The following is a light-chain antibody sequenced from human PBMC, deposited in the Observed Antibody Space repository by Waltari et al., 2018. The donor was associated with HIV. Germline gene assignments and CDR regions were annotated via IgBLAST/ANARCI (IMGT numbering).Light chain of an antibody. V-gene: IGLV2-14*01. CDR2: DGS. CDR1: SRHVGGYNY. J-gene: IGLJ2*01. CDR3: SSYTSSSTVV. Sequence: QSALTQPASVSGSPGQSLTISCTGTSRHVGGYNYYPCYQQCPGKAPKLMIYDGSNRPSGVSNRFSASKSGNTASLTISGLQAEDEADYFCSSYTSSSTVVFGGGTKVTVL.